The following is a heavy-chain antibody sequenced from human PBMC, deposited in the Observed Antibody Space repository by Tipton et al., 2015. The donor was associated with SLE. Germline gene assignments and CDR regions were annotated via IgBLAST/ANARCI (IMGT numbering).Heavy chain of an antibody. CDR3: ASDVLGSYATCDI. V-gene: IGHV1-18*01. CDR2: INTYSGNT. CDR1: GHTFSNYD. Sequence: VQLVQSGAEVKKPGASVKVSCKASGHTFSNYDISWVRQAPGQGLEWLGWINTYSGNTNYAQKFQGRVIMTTDTSTSTTDMELRSLRAYDTAMYYCASDVLGSYATCDIWGQGTMVTVAS. D-gene: IGHD1-26*01. J-gene: IGHJ3*02.